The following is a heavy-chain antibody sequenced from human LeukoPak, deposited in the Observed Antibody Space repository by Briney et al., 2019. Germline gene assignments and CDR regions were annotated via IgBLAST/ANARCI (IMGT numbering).Heavy chain of an antibody. J-gene: IGHJ2*01. V-gene: IGHV3-48*01. CDR3: ARDRIAVGSPAYWYFDL. CDR1: GGSISSSN. CDR2: ISSSSSTI. Sequence: ETLSLTCAVSGGSISSSNWWSWVRQPPGKGLEWVSYISSSSSTIYYADSVKGRFTISRDNAKNSLYLQMNSLRAEDTAVYYCARDRIAVGSPAYWYFDLWGRGTLVTVPS. D-gene: IGHD6-19*01.